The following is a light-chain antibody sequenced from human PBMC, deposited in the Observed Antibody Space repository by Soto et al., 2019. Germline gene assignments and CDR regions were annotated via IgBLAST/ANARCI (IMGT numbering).Light chain of an antibody. Sequence: QSVLTQPPSASATPGQRVTISCSGSSSNIGSNYIYWYQQLPGMAPKLLIYLDNQRPSGVPDRFSGSKPGTSGSLAISGLRSEDEADYYCAAWDDSLSGPIFGGGTKLTVL. CDR1: SSNIGSNY. V-gene: IGLV1-47*02. CDR3: AAWDDSLSGPI. CDR2: LDN. J-gene: IGLJ2*01.